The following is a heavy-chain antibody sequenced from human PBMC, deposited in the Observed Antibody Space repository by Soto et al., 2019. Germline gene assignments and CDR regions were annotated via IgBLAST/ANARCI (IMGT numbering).Heavy chain of an antibody. J-gene: IGHJ4*02. CDR3: ARAETWIQLLAFDY. D-gene: IGHD5-18*01. CDR2: INAGNGNT. Sequence: GASVKVSCKASGYTFTSYAMHLVRQAPGQRLEWMGWINAGNGNTKYSQKFQGRVTITRDTSASTAYMELSSLRSEDTAVYYCARAETWIQLLAFDYWGQGTLVTVSS. V-gene: IGHV1-3*01. CDR1: GYTFTSYA.